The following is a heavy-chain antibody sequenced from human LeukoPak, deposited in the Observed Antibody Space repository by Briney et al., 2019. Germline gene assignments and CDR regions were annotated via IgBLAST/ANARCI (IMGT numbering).Heavy chain of an antibody. Sequence: PSETLSLTCAVSGGSISSGGYSWSWIRQPPGKGLEWIGYMYHSGSIYNPSLKSRVTISVDRSKNQFSLKLSSVTAADTAVYYCARVVAAAGNSFDFWGQGNLVTVSS. CDR3: ARVVAAAGNSFDF. D-gene: IGHD6-13*01. CDR1: GGSISSGGYS. V-gene: IGHV4-30-2*01. CDR2: MYHSGS. J-gene: IGHJ4*02.